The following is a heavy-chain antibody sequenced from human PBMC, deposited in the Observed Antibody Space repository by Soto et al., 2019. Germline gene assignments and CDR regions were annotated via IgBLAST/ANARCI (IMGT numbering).Heavy chain of an antibody. J-gene: IGHJ6*03. D-gene: IGHD6-6*01. CDR3: ARRARPDFYYMDV. V-gene: IGHV3-64*01. CDR2: ISSNGVGT. CDR1: GFTLSGYA. Sequence: PGGSLRLSCAASGFTLSGYAMDWARQAPGKGLEYVSGISSNGVGTYYAKSVQGRFTISRDNSKNTVYLQMGSLRPEDMAVYYCARRARPDFYYMDVWGKGTTVTVSS.